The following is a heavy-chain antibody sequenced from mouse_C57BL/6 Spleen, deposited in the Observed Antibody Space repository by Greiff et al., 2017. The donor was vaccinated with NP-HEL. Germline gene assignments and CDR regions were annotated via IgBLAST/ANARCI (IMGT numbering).Heavy chain of an antibody. CDR3: ARMDYSNQGVAY. CDR1: GYTFTSYW. J-gene: IGHJ3*01. Sequence: VQLQQPGAELVRPGTSVKLSCKASGYTFTSYWLHWVKQRPGQGLEWIGVIDPSDSYTNYNQKFKGKATLNVDTSASTAYVQLSSLTCEDSAVYYCARMDYSNQGVAYWGQGTLVTVSA. CDR2: IDPSDSYT. D-gene: IGHD2-5*01. V-gene: IGHV1-59*01.